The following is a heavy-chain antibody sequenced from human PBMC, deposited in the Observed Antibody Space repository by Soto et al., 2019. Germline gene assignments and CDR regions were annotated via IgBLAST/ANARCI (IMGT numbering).Heavy chain of an antibody. CDR3: ARPGLRYFDWLNPFDY. CDR1: GFTFTTAW. D-gene: IGHD3-9*01. V-gene: IGHV3-33*08. Sequence: GGSLILSCAASGFTFTTAWINWVRQAPGKGLEWVAVIWYDGSNKYYADSVKGRFTISRDNSKNTLYLQMNSLRAEDTAVYYCARPGLRYFDWLNPFDYWGQGTLVTVSS. J-gene: IGHJ4*02. CDR2: IWYDGSNK.